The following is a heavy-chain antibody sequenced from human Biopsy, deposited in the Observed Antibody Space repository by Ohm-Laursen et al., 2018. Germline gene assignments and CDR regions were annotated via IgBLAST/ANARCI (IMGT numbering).Heavy chain of an antibody. J-gene: IGHJ3*02. D-gene: IGHD1-26*01. CDR3: ARGTGRYYVYGAFDI. CDR2: IYTSGSP. V-gene: IGHV4-4*07. Sequence: GTLSLTCTVSGGSISNYYWSWIRQPAGKGLEWIGRIYTSGSPNYNLSPESRVTMSVDTSKNQFSLNLRSVTAADTAVYYCARGTGRYYVYGAFDIWGQGTVVTVSS. CDR1: GGSISNYY.